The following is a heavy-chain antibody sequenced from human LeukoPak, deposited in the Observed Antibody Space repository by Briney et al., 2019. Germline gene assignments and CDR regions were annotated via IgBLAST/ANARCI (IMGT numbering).Heavy chain of an antibody. CDR3: ARSGEAGTFDY. CDR2: IYSGGST. V-gene: IGHV3-66*01. D-gene: IGHD6-13*01. J-gene: IGHJ4*02. CDR1: GFTVSSNY. Sequence: GGSLRLSCAASGFTVSSNYMNWVRQAPGKGLEWVSVIYSGGSTYYADSVKGRFTISRDNSKNTLYLQMNSLRAEDTAVYYCARSGEAGTFDYWGQGTLVTVST.